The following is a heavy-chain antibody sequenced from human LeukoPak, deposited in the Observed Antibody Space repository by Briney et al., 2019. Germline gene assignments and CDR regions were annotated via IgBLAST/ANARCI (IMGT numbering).Heavy chain of an antibody. J-gene: IGHJ4*02. Sequence: GGSLRLSCAASGLAFSSHWMYWVRQAPGKGLVWVSRIDGDGSSTSYADSVRGRFTISRDNAKNTLYLQMNSLRAEDTAVYYCARGGYSSSAWDFDYWGQGTLVTVSS. D-gene: IGHD6-6*01. CDR1: GLAFSSHW. V-gene: IGHV3-74*01. CDR3: ARGGYSSSAWDFDY. CDR2: IDGDGSST.